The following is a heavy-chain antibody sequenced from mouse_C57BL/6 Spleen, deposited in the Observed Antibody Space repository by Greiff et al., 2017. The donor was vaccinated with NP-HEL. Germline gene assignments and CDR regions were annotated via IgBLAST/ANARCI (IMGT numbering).Heavy chain of an antibody. D-gene: IGHD2-4*01. J-gene: IGHJ1*03. V-gene: IGHV2-2*01. CDR3: ARNSMITTNWYFDV. CDR2: IWSGGST. Sequence: QVQLQQSGPGLVQPSQSLSITCTVSGFSLTSYGVHWVRQSPGKGLEWLGVIWSGGSTDYNAAFISRLSISKDNSKSQVFFKMNSLQADDTAIYYCARNSMITTNWYFDVWGTGTTVTVSS. CDR1: GFSLTSYG.